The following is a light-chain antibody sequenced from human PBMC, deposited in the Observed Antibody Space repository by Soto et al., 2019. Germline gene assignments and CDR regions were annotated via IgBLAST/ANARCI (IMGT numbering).Light chain of an antibody. J-gene: IGKJ2*01. CDR3: QQYGNSVPFT. CDR1: QSVVSSY. V-gene: IGKV3-20*01. Sequence: EIVLTQSPGTLSLSPGERATLSCRASQSVVSSYLAWYQQKPGQAPRLLIYGTSSRATGIPDRFSGSGSGTDFTLTISRLEPEDFAVYYCQQYGNSVPFTFGQGTKLEIK. CDR2: GTS.